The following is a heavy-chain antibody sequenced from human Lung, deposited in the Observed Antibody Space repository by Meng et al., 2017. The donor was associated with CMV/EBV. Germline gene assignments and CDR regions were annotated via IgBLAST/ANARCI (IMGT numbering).Heavy chain of an antibody. Sequence: GESLKISYAASGFDFTTYAMTWVRQAPGRGLEWVSSISGSGGATYYAASVKGRFTVSRDNSKNTLFLQINSLRAEDTALYYCAKGARMAGAGPDYWGQGTXVTVSS. CDR3: AKGARMAGAGPDY. D-gene: IGHD6-13*01. V-gene: IGHV3-23*01. J-gene: IGHJ4*02. CDR1: GFDFTTYA. CDR2: ISGSGGAT.